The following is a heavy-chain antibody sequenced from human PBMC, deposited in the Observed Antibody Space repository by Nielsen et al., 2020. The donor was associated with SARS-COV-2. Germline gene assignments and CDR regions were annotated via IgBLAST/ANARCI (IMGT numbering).Heavy chain of an antibody. V-gene: IGHV1-18*01. CDR3: ARVRFLEWLPPTYYYGMDV. D-gene: IGHD3-3*01. CDR2: INAGNGNT. J-gene: IGHJ6*02. Sequence: WVRQAPGQRLEWMGWINAGNGNTKYSQKFQGRVTMTTDTSTSTAYMELRSLRSDDTAVYYCARVRFLEWLPPTYYYGMDVWGQGTTVTVSS.